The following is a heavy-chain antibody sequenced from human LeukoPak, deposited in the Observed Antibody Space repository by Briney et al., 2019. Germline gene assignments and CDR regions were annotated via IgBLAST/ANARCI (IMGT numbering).Heavy chain of an antibody. CDR1: GYTFTSYY. CDR2: INPSGGST. Sequence: ASVKVSCKASGYTFTSYYMHWVRQAPGQGLEWMGIINPSGGSTSYAQKFQGRATMTRDTSTSTVYMELSSLRSEDTAVYYCARDGYYDFWSGYYQNWYFDLWGRGTLVTVSS. D-gene: IGHD3-3*01. J-gene: IGHJ2*01. V-gene: IGHV1-46*01. CDR3: ARDGYYDFWSGYYQNWYFDL.